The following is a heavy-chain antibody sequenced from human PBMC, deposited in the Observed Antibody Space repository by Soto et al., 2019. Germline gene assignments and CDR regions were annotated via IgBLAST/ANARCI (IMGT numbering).Heavy chain of an antibody. D-gene: IGHD3-9*01. CDR3: AKGLSPSYYDILTGPDF. Sequence: GGSLRLSCAASGFTFSSYAMNWVRQAPGKGLEWVSVISGSGSNTFYADSVRGRFTISRDNSKKTVYPQMNSLRAEDTAIYYCAKGLSPSYYDILTGPDFWGQGTLVTVSS. CDR2: ISGSGSNT. V-gene: IGHV3-23*01. CDR1: GFTFSSYA. J-gene: IGHJ4*02.